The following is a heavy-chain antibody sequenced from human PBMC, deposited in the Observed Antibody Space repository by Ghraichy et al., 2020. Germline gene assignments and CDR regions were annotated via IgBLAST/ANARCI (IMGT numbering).Heavy chain of an antibody. J-gene: IGHJ6*02. D-gene: IGHD3-10*01. V-gene: IGHV1-8*01. CDR3: ARGALLWFGELLTHGAYYYYGMDV. CDR2: MNPNSGNT. CDR1: GYTFTSYD. Sequence: ASVKVSCKASGYTFTSYDINWVRQATGQGLEWMGWMNPNSGNTGYAQKFQGRVTMTRNTSISTAYMELSSLRSEDTAVYYCARGALLWFGELLTHGAYYYYGMDVWGQGTTVTVSS.